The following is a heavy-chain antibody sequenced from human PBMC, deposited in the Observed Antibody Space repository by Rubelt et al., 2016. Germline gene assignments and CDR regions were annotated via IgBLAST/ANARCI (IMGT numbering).Heavy chain of an antibody. V-gene: IGHV3-33*01. CDR1: G. J-gene: IGHJ6*02. CDR3: ARATMVRGVTAYYGMDV. Sequence: GMHWVCQAPGKGLEWVAVIWYDGSNKYYADSVKGRFTISRDNSKNTLYLQMNSLRAEDTAVYYCARATMVRGVTAYYGMDVWGQGTTVTVSS. CDR2: IWYDGSNK. D-gene: IGHD3-10*01.